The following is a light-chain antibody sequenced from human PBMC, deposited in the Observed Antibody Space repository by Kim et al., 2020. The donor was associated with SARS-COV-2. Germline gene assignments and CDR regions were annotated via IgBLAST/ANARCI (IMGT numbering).Light chain of an antibody. Sequence: SASVGDRVTITCRASQSISSRLAWYQQKPGKAPDLLISKASNLQSGVPSRFSGSGSGITFTLTIRSLQPDDFATYYCQQYDTFPVTFGQGTKLEI. J-gene: IGKJ2*01. V-gene: IGKV1-5*03. CDR3: QQYDTFPVT. CDR2: KAS. CDR1: QSISSR.